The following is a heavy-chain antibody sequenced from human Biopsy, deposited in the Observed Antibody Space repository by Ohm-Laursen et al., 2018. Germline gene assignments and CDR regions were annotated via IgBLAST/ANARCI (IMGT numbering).Heavy chain of an antibody. D-gene: IGHD2/OR15-2a*01. Sequence: SDTLSLTCTLSGYSIIPSGPVNWSWIRQPPGQGLQYIGFIYSGGNTNYNPSLGSRVTMSVDTSKNQFSLRLNSVTAADTAVYYCARGMRTTGWPYFDYWGQGTLVTVSS. V-gene: IGHV4-61*01. CDR2: IYSGGNT. CDR3: ARGMRTTGWPYFDY. J-gene: IGHJ4*02. CDR1: GYSIIPSGPVN.